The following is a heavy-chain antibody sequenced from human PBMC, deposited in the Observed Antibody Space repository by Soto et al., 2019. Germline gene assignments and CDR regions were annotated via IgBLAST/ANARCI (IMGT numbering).Heavy chain of an antibody. Sequence: ASVKVSCKASGYTFTGYYMHWVRRAPGQGLEWMGWINPNSGGTNYAQKFQGRVTMTRDTSISTAYMELSRLRSDDTAVYYCARDVRTSSWSYNWFDPWGQGTLVTVSS. V-gene: IGHV1-2*02. CDR1: GYTFTGYY. CDR2: INPNSGGT. CDR3: ARDVRTSSWSYNWFDP. J-gene: IGHJ5*02. D-gene: IGHD6-13*01.